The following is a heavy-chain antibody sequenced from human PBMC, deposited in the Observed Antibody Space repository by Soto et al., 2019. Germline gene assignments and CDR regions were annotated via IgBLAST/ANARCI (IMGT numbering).Heavy chain of an antibody. V-gene: IGHV1-69*01. J-gene: IGHJ4*02. CDR1: GGTFSSYA. D-gene: IGHD2-21*02. CDR3: ARGSSAYCGGDCDWGFDY. CDR2: IIPIFGTA. Sequence: QVQLVQSGAEVKKPGSSVKVSCKASGGTFSSYAISWVRQAPGQGLEWMGGIIPIFGTANYAQKFQGRVTITADESTSTAYMELSSLRSEDTAVYYCARGSSAYCGGDCDWGFDYWGQGTLVTVSS.